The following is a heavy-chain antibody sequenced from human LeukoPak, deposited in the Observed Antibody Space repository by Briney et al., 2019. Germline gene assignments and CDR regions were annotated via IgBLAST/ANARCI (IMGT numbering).Heavy chain of an antibody. CDR3: ARDLVRHYDSSGYYYGADY. V-gene: IGHV3-21*01. D-gene: IGHD3-22*01. CDR2: ISSSSSYI. J-gene: IGHJ4*02. CDR1: GFTFSSYS. Sequence: GGSLRLSCAASGFTFSSYSMNWVRQAPGKGLEWVSSISSSSSYIYYADSVKGRFTISSDNAKNSLYLQMNSLRAEDTAVYYCARDLVRHYDSSGYYYGADYWGQGTLVTVSS.